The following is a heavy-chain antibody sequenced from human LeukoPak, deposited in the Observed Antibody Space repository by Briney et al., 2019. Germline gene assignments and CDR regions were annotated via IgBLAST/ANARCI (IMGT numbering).Heavy chain of an antibody. J-gene: IGHJ5*02. D-gene: IGHD4-11*01. CDR3: ARSRDYRNLVWFDP. CDR2: IYTSGST. V-gene: IGHV4-4*07. CDR1: GGSISSYY. Sequence: SETLSLTCTVSGGSISSYYWSWIRQPAGKGLEWIGRIYTSGSTNYNPSLKSRVTMSVDTSKNQFSLKLSSVTAADTAVYYCARSRDYRNLVWFDPWGQGTLVTVSS.